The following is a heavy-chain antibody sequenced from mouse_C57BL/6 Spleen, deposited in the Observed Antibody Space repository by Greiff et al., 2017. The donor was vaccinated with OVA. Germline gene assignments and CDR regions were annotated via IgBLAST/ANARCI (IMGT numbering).Heavy chain of an antibody. J-gene: IGHJ4*01. V-gene: IGHV1-72*01. CDR3: ARDYYGSSYEAMDY. CDR1: GYTFTSYW. D-gene: IGHD1-1*01. CDR2: IDPNSGGT. Sequence: VQLQQPGAELVKPGASVKLSCKASGYTFTSYWMHWVKQRPGRGLEWIGGIDPNSGGTKYNEKFKSKATLTVDKPSSTAYMQLSSLTSEDSAVYYCARDYYGSSYEAMDYWGQGTSVTVSS.